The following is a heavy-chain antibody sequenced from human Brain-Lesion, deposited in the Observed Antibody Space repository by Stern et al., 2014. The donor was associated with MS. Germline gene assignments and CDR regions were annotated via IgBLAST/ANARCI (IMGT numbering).Heavy chain of an antibody. CDR1: GGPISSHSYY. D-gene: IGHD4-17*01. CDR3: ARDYGDLEFDL. CDR2: IYASGNT. J-gene: IGHJ4*02. V-gene: IGHV4-61*02. Sequence: DQLVESGPGLVKPSQTLSLTCTVSGGPISSHSYYWSWIRQPAGKGLEWIGRIYASGNTHYNPSLKSRVSISVDTSKNQLSLRLSSVTASDTAVYYCARDYGDLEFDLWGQGTLVTVSS.